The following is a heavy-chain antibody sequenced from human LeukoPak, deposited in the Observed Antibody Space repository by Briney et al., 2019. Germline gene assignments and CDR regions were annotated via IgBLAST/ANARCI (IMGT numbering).Heavy chain of an antibody. J-gene: IGHJ5*02. CDR3: ARDPRYCSSTSCLNWFDP. Sequence: SETLSLTCTVSGGSISSSSYYWGWIRQPPGKGLEWIGSIYYSGSIYYNPSLKSRVTISVDTSKNQFSLKLSSVTAADTAVYYCARDPRYCSSTSCLNWFDPWGQGTLVTVSS. CDR2: IYYSGSI. D-gene: IGHD2-2*01. V-gene: IGHV4-39*07. CDR1: GGSISSSSYY.